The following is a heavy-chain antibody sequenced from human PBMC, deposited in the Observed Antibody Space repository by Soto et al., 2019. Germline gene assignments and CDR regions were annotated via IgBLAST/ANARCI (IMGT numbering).Heavy chain of an antibody. J-gene: IGHJ4*02. CDR1: GFTFSSYE. Sequence: EVQLVESGGGLVQPGGSLRLSCAASGFTFSSYEMNWVRQAPGKGLEWVSYVSSSVITIHYADTVKGRFSISRDNAGNSLYLQMNSLRVEDTAVYYCARGSRGYSYASAPFFAYWGQGTLVTVSS. D-gene: IGHD5-18*01. V-gene: IGHV3-48*03. CDR2: VSSSVITI. CDR3: ARGSRGYSYASAPFFAY.